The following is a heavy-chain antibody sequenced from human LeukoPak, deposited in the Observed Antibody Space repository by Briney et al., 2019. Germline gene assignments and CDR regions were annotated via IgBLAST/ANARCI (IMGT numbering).Heavy chain of an antibody. CDR3: ARTYAYVGWYPHLPGVY. CDR2: INPNSGGT. J-gene: IGHJ4*02. D-gene: IGHD2-15*01. CDR1: GYTFTGYY. V-gene: IGHV1-2*02. Sequence: ASVKVSCKASGYTFTGYYIHWVRQAPGQGLEWMGWINPNSGGTNYAQKFQGRVTMTRDTSISTAYMELSRLRSDDTAVYYCARTYAYVGWYPHLPGVYWGQGTLVTVSS.